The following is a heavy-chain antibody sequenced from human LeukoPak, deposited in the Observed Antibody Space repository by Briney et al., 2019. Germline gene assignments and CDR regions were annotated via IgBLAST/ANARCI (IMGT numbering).Heavy chain of an antibody. CDR1: GFTFSSYA. J-gene: IGHJ4*02. CDR3: ARGANDGNYYDSSGYLYYFDY. V-gene: IGHV3-30-3*01. CDR2: ISYDGSNK. Sequence: PGGSLRLSCSASGFTFSSYAMHWVRQAPGKGLEWVAVISYDGSNKYYADSVKGRFTISRGNSKNTLYLQMNSLRAEDTAVYYCARGANDGNYYDSSGYLYYFDYWGQGTLVTVSS. D-gene: IGHD3-22*01.